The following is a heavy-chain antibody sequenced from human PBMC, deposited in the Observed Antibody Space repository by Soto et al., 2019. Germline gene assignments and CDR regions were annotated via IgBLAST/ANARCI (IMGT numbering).Heavy chain of an antibody. CDR3: ARDRVFGASEYSGYDYVSDNWFDP. CDR2: ISAYNGNT. Sequence: ASVKVSCKASGYTFTSYGISWVRQAPGQGLEWMGWISAYNGNTNYAQKLQGRVTMTTDTSTSTAYMELRSLRSDDTAVYYCARDRVFGASEYSGYDYVSDNWFDPWGQGTLVTVSS. V-gene: IGHV1-18*01. D-gene: IGHD5-12*01. J-gene: IGHJ5*02. CDR1: GYTFTSYG.